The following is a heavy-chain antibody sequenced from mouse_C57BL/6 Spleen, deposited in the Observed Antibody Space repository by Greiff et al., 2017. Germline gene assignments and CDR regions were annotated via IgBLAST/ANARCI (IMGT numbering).Heavy chain of an antibody. CDR1: GYTFTDYY. J-gene: IGHJ3*01. V-gene: IGHV1-26*01. D-gene: IGHD3-2*02. CDR3: ARRTAQATSIFCAY. Sequence: EVQLQQSGPELVKPGASVKISCKASGYTFTDYYMNWVKQSHGKSLEWIGDIKPNNGGTSYNQKLKGKSTLTVDKSSSTAYLELRSLTSADSAVYYFARRTAQATSIFCAYWGQGTLVTVSA. CDR2: IKPNNGGT.